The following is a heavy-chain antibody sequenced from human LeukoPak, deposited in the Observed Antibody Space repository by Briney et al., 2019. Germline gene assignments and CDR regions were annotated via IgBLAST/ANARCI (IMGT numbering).Heavy chain of an antibody. CDR3: ARLRSDFWSGWEDV. CDR2: IYYSGST. V-gene: IGHV4-39*01. J-gene: IGHJ6*04. CDR1: GGSISSSSYY. Sequence: SETLSLTCTVPGGSISSSSYYWGWIRQPPGKGLEWIGSIYYSGSTYYNPSLKSRVTISVDTSKNQFSLKLSSVTAADTAVYYCARLRSDFWSGWEDVWGKGTTVTVSS. D-gene: IGHD3-3*01.